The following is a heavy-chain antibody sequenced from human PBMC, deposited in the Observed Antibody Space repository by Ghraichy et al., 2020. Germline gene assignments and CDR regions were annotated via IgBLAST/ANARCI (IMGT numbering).Heavy chain of an antibody. CDR2: IYYSGST. D-gene: IGHD3-3*01. J-gene: IGHJ5*02. Sequence: SETLSLTCTVSGGSISSYYWSWIRQPPGKGLEWIGYIYYSGSTNYNPSLKSRVTISVDTSKNQFSLKLSSVTAADTAVYYCARGGYDFWSGGLSSNWFDPWGQGTLVTVSS. CDR3: ARGGYDFWSGGLSSNWFDP. V-gene: IGHV4-59*01. CDR1: GGSISSYY.